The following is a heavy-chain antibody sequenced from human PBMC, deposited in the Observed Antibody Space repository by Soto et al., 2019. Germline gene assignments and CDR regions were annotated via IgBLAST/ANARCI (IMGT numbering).Heavy chain of an antibody. J-gene: IGHJ6*02. CDR3: ARGSGGTYYDFWSGPHGGYYYGMDV. V-gene: IGHV3-30-3*01. D-gene: IGHD3-3*01. CDR1: GFTFSSYA. Sequence: PGGSLRLSCAASGFTFSSYAMHWVRQAPGKGLEWVAVISYDGSNKYYADSVKGRFTISRDNSKNTLYLQMNSLRAEDTAVYYCARGSGGTYYDFWSGPHGGYYYGMDVWGQGTTVTVSS. CDR2: ISYDGSNK.